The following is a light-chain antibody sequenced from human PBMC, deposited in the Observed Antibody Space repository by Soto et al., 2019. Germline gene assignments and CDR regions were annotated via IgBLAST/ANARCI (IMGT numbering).Light chain of an antibody. Sequence: QSVLTQPPSVSGTPGQRVTISYSGSSSNIGGNAINWYRQLPGTAPELLIFSNNLRPSGVPDRFSGSKSGTSASLAISGLQSEDEADYYCAGWDDSLNGPVFGGGTQLTVL. CDR2: SNN. J-gene: IGLJ2*01. V-gene: IGLV1-44*01. CDR3: AGWDDSLNGPV. CDR1: SSNIGGNA.